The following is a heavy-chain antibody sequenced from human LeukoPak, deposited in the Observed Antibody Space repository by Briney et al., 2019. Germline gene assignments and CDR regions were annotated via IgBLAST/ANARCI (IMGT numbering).Heavy chain of an antibody. CDR1: GGSISSYY. Sequence: SETLSLTCTVSGGSISSYYWSWIRQPPGKGLEWIGYIYYSGSTNYNPSLKSRVTISVDTSKNQFSLKLSSVTAADTAVYYCARLGYSYGPVDYWGQGTLVTVSS. D-gene: IGHD5-18*01. V-gene: IGHV4-59*08. CDR3: ARLGYSYGPVDY. CDR2: IYYSGST. J-gene: IGHJ4*02.